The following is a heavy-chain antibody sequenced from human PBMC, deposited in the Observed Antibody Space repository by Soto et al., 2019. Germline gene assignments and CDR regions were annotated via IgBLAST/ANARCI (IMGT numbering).Heavy chain of an antibody. Sequence: EVQLLESGGGLVQPGGSLRLSCAASGFTFSSYAMSWVRQAPGKGLEWVSAISGSGGSTYYADSVKGRFTISRDNSKNTLYLQMNSLRAEDTAVYYCAKSGYCSGGSCYGTLDYWGQGTLVTGSS. CDR2: ISGSGGST. CDR1: GFTFSSYA. V-gene: IGHV3-23*01. J-gene: IGHJ4*02. CDR3: AKSGYCSGGSCYGTLDY. D-gene: IGHD2-15*01.